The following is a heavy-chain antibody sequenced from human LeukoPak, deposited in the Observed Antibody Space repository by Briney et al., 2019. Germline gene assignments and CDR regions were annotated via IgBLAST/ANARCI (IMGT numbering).Heavy chain of an antibody. V-gene: IGHV4-4*07. CDR1: GGSISSYY. CDR3: ARDHSPEDYDYVWGSYRYPYYFDY. D-gene: IGHD3-16*02. CDR2: IYTSGST. Sequence: PSETLSLTCTVSGGSISSYYWSWIRQPAGKGLEWIGRIYTSGSTNYNPSLKSRVTMSVDTSKNQFSLKLSSVTAADTAVYYCARDHSPEDYDYVWGSYRYPYYFDYWGQGTLVTVSS. J-gene: IGHJ4*02.